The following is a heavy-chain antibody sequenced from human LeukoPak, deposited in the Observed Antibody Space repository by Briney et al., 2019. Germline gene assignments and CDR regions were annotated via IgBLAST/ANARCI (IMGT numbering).Heavy chain of an antibody. D-gene: IGHD3-3*01. CDR2: IKSKPDGGTT. Sequence: GGSLRLSCAASKFTFNNAWMSWVRQAPGKGLEWVGRIKSKPDGGTTDYAAPVKGRFTISRDNSKSTLYLQMNSLRAEDTAVYYCAAGFYFGDYWGQGTLVTVSS. J-gene: IGHJ4*02. V-gene: IGHV3-15*01. CDR1: KFTFNNAW. CDR3: AAGFYFGDY.